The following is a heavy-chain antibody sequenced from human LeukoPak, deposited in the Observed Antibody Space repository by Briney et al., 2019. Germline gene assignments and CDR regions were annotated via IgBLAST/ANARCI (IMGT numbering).Heavy chain of an antibody. CDR1: GFTFSSYG. CDR2: ISYDGSNK. Sequence: GGSLRLSCAASGFTFSSYGMHWVRQAPGKGLEWVAVISYDGSNKYYADSVKGRFTISRDNSKNTLYLQMNSLRAEDTAVYYCAKTTDESFSGWYGPYFDYWGQGTLVTVSS. J-gene: IGHJ4*02. V-gene: IGHV3-30*18. D-gene: IGHD6-19*01. CDR3: AKTTDESFSGWYGPYFDY.